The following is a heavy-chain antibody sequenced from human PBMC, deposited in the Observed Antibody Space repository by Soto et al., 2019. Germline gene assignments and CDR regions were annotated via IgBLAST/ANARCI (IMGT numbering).Heavy chain of an antibody. J-gene: IGHJ4*02. CDR2: IYYXXST. CDR1: GGSISSGXXX. Sequence: QVQLQESGPGLVKPSQTLSLTCTVSGGSISSGXXXXXXIRQHPGKGLEWIGYIYYXXSTYYNPSLKSRVTISVDTSKNQFSLKLSSVTAADTAVYYCARCIAGPDPYYFDYWGQGTLVTVSS. V-gene: IGHV4-31*03. D-gene: IGHD1-20*01. CDR3: ARCIAGPDPYYFDY.